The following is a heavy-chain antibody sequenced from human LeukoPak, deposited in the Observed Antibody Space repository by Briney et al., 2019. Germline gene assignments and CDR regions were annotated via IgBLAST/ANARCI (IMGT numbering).Heavy chain of an antibody. V-gene: IGHV3-11*01. CDR3: ARDRAVVVPAAISDGGWFDP. J-gene: IGHJ5*02. D-gene: IGHD2-2*02. CDR2: ISSSGSTI. Sequence: GGSLRLSCAASGFTFSDYYMSWIRQAPGKGLEWVSYISSSGSTIYYADSVKGRFTISRDNAKNSLYLQMNSLRAEDTAVYYCARDRAVVVPAAISDGGWFDPWGQGTLVTASS. CDR1: GFTFSDYY.